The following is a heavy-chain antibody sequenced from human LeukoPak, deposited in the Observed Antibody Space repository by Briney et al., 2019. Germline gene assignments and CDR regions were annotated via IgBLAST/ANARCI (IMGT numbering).Heavy chain of an antibody. Sequence: SETLSLTCTVSGGSISSYYWSWIRQPAGKGLEWIGRIYTSGSTNYNPALKSRVTMSVDTSKNHFSLKLSSVTAADTAVYYCARVSGSYREYYFDYWGQGTLVTVSS. CDR2: IYTSGST. D-gene: IGHD1-26*01. CDR1: GGSISSYY. CDR3: ARVSGSYREYYFDY. V-gene: IGHV4-4*07. J-gene: IGHJ4*02.